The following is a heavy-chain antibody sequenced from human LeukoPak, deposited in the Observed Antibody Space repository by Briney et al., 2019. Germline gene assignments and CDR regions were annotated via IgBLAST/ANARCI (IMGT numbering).Heavy chain of an antibody. CDR3: ARRLGAGTTLGY. CDR1: RYTFTRYY. Sequence: ASVKVSCKASRYTFTRYYIHSVRHAPEQRLWRMWWINPNSGGTNYAQKFQGRVTMTRDTSTSTAYMELSRLTSDDTAVYYCARRLGAGTTLGYWGQGTLVTVSS. J-gene: IGHJ4*02. CDR2: INPNSGGT. V-gene: IGHV1-2*02. D-gene: IGHD1-1*01.